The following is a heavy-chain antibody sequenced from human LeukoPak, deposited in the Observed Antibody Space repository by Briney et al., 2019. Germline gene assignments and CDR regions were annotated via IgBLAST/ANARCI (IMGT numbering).Heavy chain of an antibody. CDR1: GYTFTSYG. D-gene: IGHD3-10*01. Sequence: ASVKVSCKASGYTFTSYGISWVRQAPGQGLEWMAIINPSGGSTSYAQKFQGRVTMTRDTSTSTVYMELSSLRSEDTAVYYCARTPRLWFGELLLWGQGTLVTVSS. J-gene: IGHJ4*02. V-gene: IGHV1-46*01. CDR2: INPSGGST. CDR3: ARTPRLWFGELLL.